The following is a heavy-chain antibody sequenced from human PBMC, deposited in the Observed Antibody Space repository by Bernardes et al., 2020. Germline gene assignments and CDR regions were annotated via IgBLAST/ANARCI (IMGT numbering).Heavy chain of an antibody. CDR3: ARGPFFWSGYSDAFDI. Sequence: GGSLRLSCAASGYTFTGYYMHWVRQAPGQGLEWMGWINPNSGGTNYAQKFQGWVTMTRDTSISTAYMELSRLRSDDTAVYYCARGPFFWSGYSDAFDIWGQGTMVTVSS. CDR2: INPNSGGT. CDR1: GYTFTGYY. J-gene: IGHJ3*02. V-gene: IGHV1-2*04. D-gene: IGHD3-3*01.